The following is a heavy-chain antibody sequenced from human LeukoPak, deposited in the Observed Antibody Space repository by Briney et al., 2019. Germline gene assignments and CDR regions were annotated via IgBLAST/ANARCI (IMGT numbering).Heavy chain of an antibody. Sequence: SETLSLTCSVSGAAFRTNYWSWIRQPPGRGLEWIGYVFDSGSTNYNPSLKSRVTISVDTSTKQFSLRLSSVTAADTAVYCARLYQQSKWKYYYYMDVWGKGTAVTVSS. CDR3: ARLYQQSKWKYYYYMDV. D-gene: IGHD1-1*01. V-gene: IGHV4-59*01. CDR2: VFDSGST. J-gene: IGHJ6*03. CDR1: GAAFRTNY.